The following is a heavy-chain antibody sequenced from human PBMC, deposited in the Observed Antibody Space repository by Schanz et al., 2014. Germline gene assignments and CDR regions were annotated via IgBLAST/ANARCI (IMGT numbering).Heavy chain of an antibody. J-gene: IGHJ4*02. Sequence: EVQLVESGGGLVQPGGSLRLSCAVSGFTVSDHYMDWVRQAPGKGLEWLGRVRNRRNSDIIEYAASVEGRFTISRDESKNSVYLQMNSLQTDDTAVYYCFSMHYGNSVYRGQGTLVTVSS. CDR3: FSMHYGNSVY. D-gene: IGHD1-7*01. CDR2: VRNRRNSDII. V-gene: IGHV3-72*01. CDR1: GFTVSDHY.